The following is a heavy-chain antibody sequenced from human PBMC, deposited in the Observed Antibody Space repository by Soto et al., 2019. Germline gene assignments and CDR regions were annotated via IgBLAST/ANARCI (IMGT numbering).Heavy chain of an antibody. CDR1: GYTFTSYA. Sequence: ASVKVSCKASGYTFTSYAMHWVRQAPGQRLEWMGRIIPILGIANYAQKFQGRVTITADKSTSTAYMELSSLRSEDTAVYYCARDTGGPYGSGSYYFDYWGQVTLVTVSS. CDR2: IIPILGIA. CDR3: ARDTGGPYGSGSYYFDY. J-gene: IGHJ4*02. V-gene: IGHV1-69*04. D-gene: IGHD3-10*01.